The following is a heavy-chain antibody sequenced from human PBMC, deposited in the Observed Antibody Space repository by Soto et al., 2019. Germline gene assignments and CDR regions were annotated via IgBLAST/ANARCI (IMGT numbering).Heavy chain of an antibody. CDR1: GYTFTSYY. CDR2: INPSGGST. D-gene: IGHD3-3*01. V-gene: IGHV1-46*03. Sequence: ASVKVSCKASGYTFTSYYMHWVRQAPGQGLEWMGIINPSGGSTSYAQKFQGRVTMTRDTSTSTVYMELSSLRSEDTAVYYCARVHYDFWSGHHNWFDPWGQGTLVTVSS. CDR3: ARVHYDFWSGHHNWFDP. J-gene: IGHJ5*02.